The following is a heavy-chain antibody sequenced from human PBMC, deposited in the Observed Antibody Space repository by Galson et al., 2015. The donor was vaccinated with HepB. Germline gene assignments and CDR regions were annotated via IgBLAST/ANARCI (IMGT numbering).Heavy chain of an antibody. CDR2: ISYDGENE. V-gene: IGHV3-30*03. J-gene: IGHJ5*02. CDR1: GFNFNHYG. Sequence: SLRLSCAASGFNFNHYGMHWVRQAPGKGLEWVALISYDGENEWYADSVKGRFTISRDNSKSALFLQMNSLRPEDTAVYYCARGGGISPLDHWGQGTLVIVSS. D-gene: IGHD1-14*01. CDR3: ARGGGISPLDH.